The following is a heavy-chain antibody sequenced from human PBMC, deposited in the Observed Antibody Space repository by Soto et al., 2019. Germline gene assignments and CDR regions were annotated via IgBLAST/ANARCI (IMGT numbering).Heavy chain of an antibody. CDR2: IRSVXYGGPT. V-gene: IGHV3-49*03. CDR1: CLTFGAYC. CDR3: RAALHLGYYHHGLDV. Sequence: GGSIRFSGTVSCLTFGAYCRSRFSQAPGKGVELVGFIRSVXYGGPTQYGASVKGRFTISGDDAKGLAYMQMNSLKIEDTDVYYCRAALHLGYYHHGLDVWGQGTTVTVSS. J-gene: IGHJ6*02. D-gene: IGHD2-2*03.